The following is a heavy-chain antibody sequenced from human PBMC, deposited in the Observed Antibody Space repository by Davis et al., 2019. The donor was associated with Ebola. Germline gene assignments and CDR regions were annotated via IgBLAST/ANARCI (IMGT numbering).Heavy chain of an antibody. Sequence: SVTVSRMASLYIPNSHRSSWVRRPPGHGLEWMAWISAYNGHTNYAQKFQGRHTLTTDTSTSTAYMELRSLTSDDTAEYYCARGRNGGWDCEYWGQGTLVTVSS. V-gene: IGHV1-18*01. J-gene: IGHJ4*02. CDR1: LYIPNSHR. D-gene: IGHD6-19*01. CDR3: ARGRNGGWDCEY. CDR2: ISAYNGHT.